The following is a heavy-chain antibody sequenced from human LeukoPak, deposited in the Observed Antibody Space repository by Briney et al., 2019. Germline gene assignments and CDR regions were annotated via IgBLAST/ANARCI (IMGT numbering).Heavy chain of an antibody. CDR2: IYHSGST. V-gene: IGHV4-38-2*01. Sequence: PSETLSLTCAVSGYSNSSGYYWGWIRQPPGKGLEWIGSIYHSGSTYYNPSLKSRVTISVDTSKNQFSLKLSSVTAADTAVYYCATYYYDSSGYRYDYWGQGTLVTVSS. J-gene: IGHJ4*02. CDR1: GYSNSSGYY. D-gene: IGHD3-22*01. CDR3: ATYYYDSSGYRYDY.